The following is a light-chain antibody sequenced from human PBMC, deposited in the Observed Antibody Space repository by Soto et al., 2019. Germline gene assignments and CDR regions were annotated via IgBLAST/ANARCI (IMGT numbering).Light chain of an antibody. Sequence: DIQMTQSPSSLSASVGDRVTITCRTSQSISYYLNWYQQKPGKAPKLLIYAASSLQSGVPSRFSGSGSRKDFTLTISSLQPDDSATYYYQQSYSSPRAFGQGTKVEVK. V-gene: IGKV1-39*01. CDR2: AAS. CDR1: QSISYY. CDR3: QQSYSSPRA. J-gene: IGKJ1*01.